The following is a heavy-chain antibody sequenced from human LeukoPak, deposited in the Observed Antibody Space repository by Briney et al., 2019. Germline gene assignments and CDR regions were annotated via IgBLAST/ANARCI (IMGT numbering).Heavy chain of an antibody. CDR3: ARERVGTLGNFDY. J-gene: IGHJ4*02. D-gene: IGHD1-26*01. Sequence: ASVKVSCKASGYTFTGYYMHWVRQAPGQGLERMGWINPNSGGTNYAQKFQGRVTMTRDTSISTAYMELSRLRSDDTAVYYCARERVGTLGNFDYWGQGTLVTVSS. V-gene: IGHV1-2*02. CDR2: INPNSGGT. CDR1: GYTFTGYY.